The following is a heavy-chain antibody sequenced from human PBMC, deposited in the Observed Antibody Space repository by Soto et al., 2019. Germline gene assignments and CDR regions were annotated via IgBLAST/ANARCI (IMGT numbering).Heavy chain of an antibody. CDR3: ASASGLITIFGVAHGYYGMDV. CDR2: IIPIFGTA. J-gene: IGHJ6*02. CDR1: GGTFSSYA. Sequence: VASVKVSCKASGGTFSSYAISWVRQAPGQGLEWMGGIIPIFGTANYAQKFQGRVTITADESTSTAYMELSSLRSEDTAVYYCASASGLITIFGVAHGYYGMDVWGQGTTVTVSS. D-gene: IGHD3-3*01. V-gene: IGHV1-69*13.